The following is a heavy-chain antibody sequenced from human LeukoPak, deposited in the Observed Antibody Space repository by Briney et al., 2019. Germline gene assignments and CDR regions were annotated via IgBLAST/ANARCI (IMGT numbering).Heavy chain of an antibody. CDR3: ARGGSYFDISGYYFY. D-gene: IGHD3-22*01. Sequence: GGSLRPSCAASGFTVGSNTMSWVRQAPGKGLGWVSIIYSGGSTSYADSVKGRFTISRDNSKNTLYLQMNSLRTEDTAVYYCARGGSYFDISGYYFYWGQGTLVTVSS. V-gene: IGHV3-66*01. CDR2: IYSGGST. J-gene: IGHJ4*02. CDR1: GFTVGSNT.